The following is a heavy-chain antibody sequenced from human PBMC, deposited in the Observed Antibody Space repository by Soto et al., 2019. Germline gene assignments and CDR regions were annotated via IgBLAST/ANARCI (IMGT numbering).Heavy chain of an antibody. CDR3: ARWWSGSRQGFNP. D-gene: IGHD3-3*01. CDR1: GGSISSGDYY. V-gene: IGHV4-31*01. CDR2: IYYSGST. Sequence: QVQLQESGPGLVKPSQTLSLTCTVSGGSISSGDYYWSWIRQHPGKGLEWIGYIYYSGSTYYNPSLNRPVNITIHQAKNQFSLKLSSVTAADTAVYYCARWWSGSRQGFNPWGQGTLVTVSS. J-gene: IGHJ5*02.